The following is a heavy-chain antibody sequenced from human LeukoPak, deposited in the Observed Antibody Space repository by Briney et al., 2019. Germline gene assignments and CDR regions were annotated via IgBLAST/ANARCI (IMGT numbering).Heavy chain of an antibody. V-gene: IGHV3-21*01. CDR2: ISSSSSYI. Sequence: GGSLRLSCAASGFTFSNNAMNWVRQAPGKGLEWVSSISSSSSYIYYADSVKGRFTISRDNAKNSLYLQMNSLRAEDTAVYYCARDSQGDYYDSSGYYGYYFDYWGQGTLVTVSS. J-gene: IGHJ4*02. CDR1: GFTFSNNA. CDR3: ARDSQGDYYDSSGYYGYYFDY. D-gene: IGHD3-22*01.